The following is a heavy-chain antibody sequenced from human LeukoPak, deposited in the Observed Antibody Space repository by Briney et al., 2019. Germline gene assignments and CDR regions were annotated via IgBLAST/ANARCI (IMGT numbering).Heavy chain of an antibody. CDR3: ATDLDYGGYSHLDF. CDR2: IKSDGSSI. D-gene: IGHD4-23*01. CDR1: GFTFSSYW. Sequence: PGGSLRLSCAASGFTFSSYWMHWVRQAPGKGLVWVSRIKSDGSSIRYADSVKGRFTISRDNAKNTLWLQMNSLRAEDTAVYYCATDLDYGGYSHLDFWGQGTLVTVSS. J-gene: IGHJ4*02. V-gene: IGHV3-74*01.